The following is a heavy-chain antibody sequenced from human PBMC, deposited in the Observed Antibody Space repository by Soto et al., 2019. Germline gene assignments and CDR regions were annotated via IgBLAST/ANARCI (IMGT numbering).Heavy chain of an antibody. CDR3: ARGDYQYSIDY. D-gene: IGHD2-2*01. Sequence: QLQLQEPGSRLVKSSQTLSLTCTVSGDSMTSGDYSWSWIRQPPGKGLEWLGYIYRTGNTHYSPSLKSRVSISQDRSKNQFSLELTSVTAADTAVYYCARGDYQYSIDYWGQGTLVTVSS. V-gene: IGHV4-30-2*01. J-gene: IGHJ4*02. CDR1: GDSMTSGDYS. CDR2: IYRTGNT.